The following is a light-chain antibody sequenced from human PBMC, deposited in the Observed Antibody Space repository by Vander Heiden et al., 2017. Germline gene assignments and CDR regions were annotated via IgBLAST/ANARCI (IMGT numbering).Light chain of an antibody. Sequence: EIVLTHSPLTLSVSPGERGTLSCRASHGIGNNLVWYQQKPGQAPRVLIYGASTTAAGIPARFSGSGSGTEFTLTISSLQSEDFALYYCQQSHSWSLTFGGGTKVEIK. CDR1: HGIGNN. J-gene: IGKJ4*01. CDR3: QQSHSWSLT. V-gene: IGKV3-15*01. CDR2: GAS.